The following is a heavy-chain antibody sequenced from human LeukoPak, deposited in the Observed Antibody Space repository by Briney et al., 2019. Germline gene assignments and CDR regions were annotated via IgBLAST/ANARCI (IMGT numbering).Heavy chain of an antibody. CDR1: GYTFTIYG. J-gene: IGHJ4*02. D-gene: IGHD5-18*01. CDR3: ARDRAGYSYGPTWPIDY. Sequence: GASVTVSCKASGYTFTIYGISWVRQAPGPGREWMGWISAYNGNTNYSQKLQGRVTMTTDTSTSTAYMELRSLRSDDTAVYSCARDRAGYSYGPTWPIDYWGQGTLVTVSS. CDR2: ISAYNGNT. V-gene: IGHV1-18*04.